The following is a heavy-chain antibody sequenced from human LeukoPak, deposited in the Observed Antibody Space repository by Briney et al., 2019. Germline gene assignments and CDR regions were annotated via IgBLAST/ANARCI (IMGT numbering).Heavy chain of an antibody. V-gene: IGHV1-18*01. J-gene: IGHJ6*02. CDR3: ARGSPTTIFGVVIEVYYYGMDV. CDR1: GYTFTSYG. Sequence: ASVKVSCKASGYTFTSYGISWVRQAPGQGLEWMGWISAYNGNTNYAQKLQGRVTMTTDTSTSTAYMELSSLRSEDTAVYYCARGSPTTIFGVVIEVYYYGMDVWGQGTTVTVSS. CDR2: ISAYNGNT. D-gene: IGHD3-3*01.